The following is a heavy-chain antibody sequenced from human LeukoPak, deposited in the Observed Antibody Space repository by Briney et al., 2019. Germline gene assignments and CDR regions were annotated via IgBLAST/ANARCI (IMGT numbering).Heavy chain of an antibody. Sequence: GGSLRLSCAASGFTFDDYAMHWVRQAPGKGLEWVSLISGDGGSTYYADSVKGRFTISRDNSKNSLYLQMNSLRTEVTALYYCAKDHRGYYYYMDVWGKGTTVTVSS. J-gene: IGHJ6*03. CDR1: GFTFDDYA. D-gene: IGHD3-16*01. CDR2: ISGDGGST. V-gene: IGHV3-43*02. CDR3: AKDHRGYYYYMDV.